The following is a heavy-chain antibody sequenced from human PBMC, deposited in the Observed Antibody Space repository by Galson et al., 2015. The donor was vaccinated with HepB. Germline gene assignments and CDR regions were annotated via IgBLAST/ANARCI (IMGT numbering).Heavy chain of an antibody. D-gene: IGHD3-22*01. J-gene: IGHJ3*02. CDR1: GYTFTSYW. CDR3: AKLGGSGYNFQLGAFDI. Sequence: QSGAEVKKPGESLKISCKGSGYTFTSYWIAWVRQMPGKGLEWMGIIYPSDSDTRYSPSFQGQVTISADKFISTAYLQWSSLKAPDTAMYYCAKLGGSGYNFQLGAFDIWGQGTMVTVSS. V-gene: IGHV5-51*01. CDR2: IYPSDSDT.